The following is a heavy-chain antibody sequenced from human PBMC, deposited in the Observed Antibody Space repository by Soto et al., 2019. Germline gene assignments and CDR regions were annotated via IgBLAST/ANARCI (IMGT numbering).Heavy chain of an antibody. CDR1: GFTFSSYW. V-gene: IGHV3-7*05. Sequence: GGSLRLSCAASGFTFSSYWMSWVRQAPGKGLEWVANIKQDGSEKYYVDSVKGRFTISRDNAKNSLYLQMNSLRAEDTAVYYCARDPPPIAVAGPVYGADYWGQGTLVTVSS. J-gene: IGHJ4*02. CDR3: ARDPPPIAVAGPVYGADY. D-gene: IGHD6-19*01. CDR2: IKQDGSEK.